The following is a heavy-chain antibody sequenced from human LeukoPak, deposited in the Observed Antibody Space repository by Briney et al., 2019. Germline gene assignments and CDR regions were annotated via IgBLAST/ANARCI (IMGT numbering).Heavy chain of an antibody. J-gene: IGHJ5*02. CDR1: GXSVSTKY. CDR2: INVGGDT. D-gene: IGHD3-10*01. V-gene: IGHV3-53*01. Sequence: GGSLRLSCAASGXSVSTKYMSWGRQAPGKGLEWVSIINVGGDTYYADSVKGRFTISRDTSKNTVYLQMDNLRAEDTAVYYCARGQGFLLDLWGQGTLVTVSS. CDR3: ARGQGFLLDL.